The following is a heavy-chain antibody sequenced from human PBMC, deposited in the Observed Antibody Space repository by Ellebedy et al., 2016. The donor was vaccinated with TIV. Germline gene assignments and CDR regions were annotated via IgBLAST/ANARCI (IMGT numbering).Heavy chain of an antibody. V-gene: IGHV3-13*01. Sequence: GESLKISCAASGFTFSSYDMHWVRQATGKGLEWVSAIGTAGDTSYPGSVKGRFTISRDNAKNSLYLQMNSLRDEDTAVYYCARVPTYGSGPIGSGYWGQGTLVTVSS. D-gene: IGHD3-10*01. CDR2: IGTAGDT. J-gene: IGHJ4*02. CDR3: ARVPTYGSGPIGSGY. CDR1: GFTFSSYD.